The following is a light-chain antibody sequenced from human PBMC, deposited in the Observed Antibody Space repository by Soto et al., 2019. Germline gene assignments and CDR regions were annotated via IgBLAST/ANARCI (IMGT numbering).Light chain of an antibody. CDR2: DVN. J-gene: IGLJ1*01. V-gene: IGLV2-11*01. CDR3: FSYAGSYASYV. Sequence: QSALTQPRSVSGSPGQSVTISFTGTSSDVGGYNYVSWYQQHPGKAPRLMIYDVNRRPSGVPDRFSGSKSGNTASLTVSGLQAEDEADYYCFSYAGSYASYVFGTETKLTVL. CDR1: SSDVGGYNY.